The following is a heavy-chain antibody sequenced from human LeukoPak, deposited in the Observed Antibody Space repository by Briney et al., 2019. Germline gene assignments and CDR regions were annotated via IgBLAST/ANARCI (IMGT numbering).Heavy chain of an antibody. Sequence: GGSLRLSCAASGFTFSSYAMSWVRQAPGKGLEWVSAISGSGGSTYYADSVKGRFTISRDNSKNTLYLQMNSLRAEDTAVYYCAKCIVATNYYYYYMDVWGKGTTVTVSS. CDR3: AKCIVATNYYYYYMDV. J-gene: IGHJ6*03. CDR2: ISGSGGST. V-gene: IGHV3-23*01. CDR1: GFTFSSYA. D-gene: IGHD5-12*01.